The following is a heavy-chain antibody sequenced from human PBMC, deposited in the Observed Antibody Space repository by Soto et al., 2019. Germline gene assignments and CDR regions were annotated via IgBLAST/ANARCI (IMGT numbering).Heavy chain of an antibody. J-gene: IGHJ5*02. CDR3: AKASAALRFFNCFLPVFDT. D-gene: IGHD1-1*01. CDR1: GFIFSNYG. CDR2: ISGDGSGK. V-gene: IGHV3-30*18. Sequence: QVQLVESGGALVQPGRSLRLSCAASGFIFSNYGMHWVRQAPGKGLEWVSVISGDGSGKFFADSVKGRFPISRDNSKNTLNLQMNSLRTADTAVYYCAKASAALRFFNCFLPVFDTRGQGTLVTVSS.